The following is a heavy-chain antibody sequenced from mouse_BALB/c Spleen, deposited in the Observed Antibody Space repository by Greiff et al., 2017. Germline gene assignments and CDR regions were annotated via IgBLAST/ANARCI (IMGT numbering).Heavy chain of an antibody. CDR1: GYNFTSYY. CDR2: INPSNGGT. J-gene: IGHJ1*01. D-gene: IGHD1-1*01. Sequence: QVQLQQPGAELVKPGTSVKLSCKASGYNFTSYYMYWVKQRPGQGLEWIGGINPSNGGTNFNEKFKSKATLTVDKSSSTAYMQLSSLTSEDSAVYYCTRGDYYGSGYFDVWGAGTTVTVSS. V-gene: IGHV1S81*02. CDR3: TRGDYYGSGYFDV.